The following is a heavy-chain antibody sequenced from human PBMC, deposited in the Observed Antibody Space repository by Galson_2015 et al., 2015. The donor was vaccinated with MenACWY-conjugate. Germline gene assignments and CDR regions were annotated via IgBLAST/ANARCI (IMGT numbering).Heavy chain of an antibody. CDR1: GDSISSSNW. J-gene: IGHJ4*02. Sequence: SETLSLTCAVSGDSISSSNWWSWVRQPPGKGLEWIGEIYHSGSTNYNSSLKSRVTISVDKSKNQFSLELDSVAAADTAVYYCARRSAIALDYWGQGTLVTVSS. V-gene: IGHV4-4*02. CDR3: ARRSAIALDY. CDR2: IYHSGST. D-gene: IGHD2-2*01.